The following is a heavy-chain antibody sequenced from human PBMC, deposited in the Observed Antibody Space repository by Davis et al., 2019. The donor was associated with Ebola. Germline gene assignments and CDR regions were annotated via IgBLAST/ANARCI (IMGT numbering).Heavy chain of an antibody. CDR2: IYHSGRT. J-gene: IGHJ4*02. V-gene: IGHV4-38-2*02. Sequence: MPSETLSLTCTVSGYSITSGFYWGWIRQSPRKGLEWIGSIYHSGRTNYNSSLKSRVTMSVDTSRNLFSLRLSAVTAPDTAVYYCVRAYYYDSSGYYSFFDQWGQGTLVTVSS. CDR3: VRAYYYDSSGYYSFFDQ. D-gene: IGHD3-22*01. CDR1: GYSITSGFY.